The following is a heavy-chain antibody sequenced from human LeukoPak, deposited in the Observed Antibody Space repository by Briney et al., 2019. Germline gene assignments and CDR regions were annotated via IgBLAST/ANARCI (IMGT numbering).Heavy chain of an antibody. CDR3: ARTYDFGIGPPGDAFDN. Sequence: GGSLRLSCAASGFTFTMFSMNWLRQAPGKGLEWIAFIRGRSDTTYYADSVQGRFTISRDNAEDSVYLQMNSLRVEDTAVYYCARTYDFGIGPPGDAFDNWSQGTLVTVFS. CDR2: IRGRSDTT. D-gene: IGHD3-3*01. J-gene: IGHJ3*02. V-gene: IGHV3-48*01. CDR1: GFTFTMFS.